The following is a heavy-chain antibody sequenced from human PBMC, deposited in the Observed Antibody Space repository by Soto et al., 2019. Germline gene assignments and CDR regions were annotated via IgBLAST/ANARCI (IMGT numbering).Heavy chain of an antibody. CDR3: ARAVSDSSGYYNWFDP. J-gene: IGHJ5*02. D-gene: IGHD3-22*01. CDR1: GGSISSYY. Sequence: SETLSLTCTVSGGSISSYYWSWIRQPPGKGLEWIGYIYYSGSTNYNPSLKSRVTISVDTSKNQFSLKLSSVTAADTAVYYCARAVSDSSGYYNWFDPWGQGTLVTVSS. CDR2: IYYSGST. V-gene: IGHV4-59*01.